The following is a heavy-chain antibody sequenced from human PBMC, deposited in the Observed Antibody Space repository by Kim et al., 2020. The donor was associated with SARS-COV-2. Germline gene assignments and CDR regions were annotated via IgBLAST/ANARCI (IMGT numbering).Heavy chain of an antibody. J-gene: IGHJ4*02. CDR2: ISGDDGST. CDR3: AKGSTYYDILTGYYSVPLNDY. CDR1: GFTFDDYA. V-gene: IGHV3-43*02. Sequence: GGSLRLSCAASGFTFDDYAMHWVRQAPGKGLEWVSLISGDDGSTYYADSVKGRFTISRDNSKNSLYLQMNSLRTEDTALYYCAKGSTYYDILTGYYSVPLNDYWGQGTLVTVSS. D-gene: IGHD3-9*01.